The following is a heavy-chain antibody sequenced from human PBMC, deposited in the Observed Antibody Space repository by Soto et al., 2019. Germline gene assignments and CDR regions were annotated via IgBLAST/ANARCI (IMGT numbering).Heavy chain of an antibody. CDR1: GGSISSYY. D-gene: IGHD6-13*01. CDR3: ARGPAGGDSWFDP. CDR2: IYYTGST. V-gene: IGHV4-59*01. J-gene: IGHJ5*02. Sequence: SETLSLTCTVSGGSISSYYWSWIRQPPGKGLEWIGYIYYTGSTNYNPSLKSRVTISVDTSRNQFSLRLSSVTAADTALYYCARGPAGGDSWFDPWGQGTLVTVSS.